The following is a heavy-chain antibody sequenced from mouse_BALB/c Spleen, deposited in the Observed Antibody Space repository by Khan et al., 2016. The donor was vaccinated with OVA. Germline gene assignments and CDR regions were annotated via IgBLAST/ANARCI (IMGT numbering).Heavy chain of an antibody. Sequence: VQLKESGGGLVKPGGSLKLSCTASGFAFSSYDMSWVRQTPEKRLEWVAYISSGGDSTYSSDTVKGRFTISRDNANNTLYLQMNSLKSEDTAIYYCTRRPGYFDVWGAGTTVTVSS. J-gene: IGHJ1*01. CDR2: ISSGGDST. CDR3: TRRPGYFDV. CDR1: GFAFSSYD. V-gene: IGHV5-12-1*01.